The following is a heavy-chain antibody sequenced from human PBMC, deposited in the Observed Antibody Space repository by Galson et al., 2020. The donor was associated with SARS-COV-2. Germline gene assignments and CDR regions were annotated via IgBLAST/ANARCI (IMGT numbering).Heavy chain of an antibody. V-gene: IGHV4-39*02. Sequence: SETLSLTCSVSGGSVSSTSSKWGWIRQAPGKGLQWIGSIYSSGSTYSNPSLKSRVTMSLDTSKNHFSLKLSSVTAADTAGYYCVREGVVVVATDWFDPWGQGTLVTVSS. CDR3: VREGVVVVATDWFDP. J-gene: IGHJ5*02. D-gene: IGHD2-15*01. CDR1: GGSVSSTSSK. CDR2: IYSSGST.